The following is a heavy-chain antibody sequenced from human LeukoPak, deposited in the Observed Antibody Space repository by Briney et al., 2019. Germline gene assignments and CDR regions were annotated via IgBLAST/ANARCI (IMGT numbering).Heavy chain of an antibody. CDR1: GGSISSSNSY. Sequence: SETLSLTCTVSGGSISSSNSYWGWIRQPPGKGLEWIGSIYYSGNTYYNASLKSQVSISIDTSKNRFSLKLTSVTAADTAVYYCARQTGAGLFILPGGQGTLVTVSS. CDR2: IYYSGNT. D-gene: IGHD3/OR15-3a*01. V-gene: IGHV4-39*01. J-gene: IGHJ4*02. CDR3: ARQTGAGLFILP.